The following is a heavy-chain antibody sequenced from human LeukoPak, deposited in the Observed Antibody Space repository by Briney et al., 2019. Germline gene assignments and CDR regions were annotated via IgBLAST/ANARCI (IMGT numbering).Heavy chain of an antibody. Sequence: ASVKVSCKASGYTFTNYNINWVRQTPGQGLEWMGWMNPNIGNTGYAQKFQGRVTITRNTPINTAYMELSSLRSEDSAVYYCARSRCVGSTHCYYFDYWGQGTLVTVSS. CDR1: GYTFTNYN. CDR3: ARSRCVGSTHCYYFDY. CDR2: MNPNIGNT. J-gene: IGHJ4*02. V-gene: IGHV1-8*03. D-gene: IGHD2-2*01.